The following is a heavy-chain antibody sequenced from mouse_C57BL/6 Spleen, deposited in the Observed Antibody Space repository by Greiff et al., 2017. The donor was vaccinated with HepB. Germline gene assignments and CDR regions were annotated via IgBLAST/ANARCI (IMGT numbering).Heavy chain of an antibody. CDR1: GYAFSSYW. CDR3: ARGFGNYGYFDV. Sequence: VHLVESGAELVKPGASVKISCKASGYAFSSYWMNWVKQRPGKGLEWIGQIYPGDGDTNYNGKFKGKATLTADKSSSTAYMQLSSLTSEDSAVYFCARGFGNYGYFDVWGTGTTVTVSS. J-gene: IGHJ1*03. CDR2: IYPGDGDT. V-gene: IGHV1-80*01. D-gene: IGHD2-1*01.